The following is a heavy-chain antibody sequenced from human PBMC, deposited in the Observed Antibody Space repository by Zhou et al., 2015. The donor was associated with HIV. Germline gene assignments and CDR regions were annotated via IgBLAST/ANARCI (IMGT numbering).Heavy chain of an antibody. D-gene: IGHD3-22*01. CDR3: ARDDSSGYHSFDY. V-gene: IGHV1-18*04. Sequence: QVLLVQSGAEVKKPGSSVKVSCKASGYPFSSYGLTWVRQVPGQGLEWMGWIYNGNTNYAQKFPGRVTMTTDTSTSTGYMELRSLRSDDTATYFCARDDSSGYHSFDYWGQGTLVTVSS. CDR1: GYPFSSYG. CDR2: IYNGNT. J-gene: IGHJ4*02.